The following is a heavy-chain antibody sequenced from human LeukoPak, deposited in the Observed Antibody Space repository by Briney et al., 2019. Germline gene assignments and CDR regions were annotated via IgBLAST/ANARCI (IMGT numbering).Heavy chain of an antibody. CDR3: ARDQAVTMVRGVTDAFDI. D-gene: IGHD3-10*01. CDR2: ISAYNGNT. V-gene: IGHV1-18*01. J-gene: IGHJ3*02. CDR1: GYTFTSYG. Sequence: GASVKVSCKASGYTFTSYGISWVRQAPGQGLEWMGWISAYNGNTNYAQKLQGRVTMTTDTSTSTAYMELRSLRSDDTAVYYCARDQAVTMVRGVTDAFDIWGQGTMVTVSS.